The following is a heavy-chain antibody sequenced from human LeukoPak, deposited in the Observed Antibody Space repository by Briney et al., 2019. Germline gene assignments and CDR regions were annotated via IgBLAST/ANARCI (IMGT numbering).Heavy chain of an antibody. Sequence: PGGSLRLSCAASGFTFDDYAMHWVRQAPGKGLEWVSGISWNSGSIGYADSVKGRFTISRDNAKNSLYLQMNSLRAEDTALYYCAKGIASSSWYGDDAFDIWGQGTMVTLSS. V-gene: IGHV3-9*01. CDR1: GFTFDDYA. CDR2: ISWNSGSI. J-gene: IGHJ3*02. CDR3: AKGIASSSWYGDDAFDI. D-gene: IGHD6-13*01.